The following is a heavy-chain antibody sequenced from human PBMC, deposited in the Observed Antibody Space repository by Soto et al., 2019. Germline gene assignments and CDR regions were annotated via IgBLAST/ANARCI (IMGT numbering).Heavy chain of an antibody. J-gene: IGHJ3*02. D-gene: IGHD3-22*01. Sequence: VQLLESGGGLVQPGGSLRLSCAASGFTFSSYAMSWVRQAPGKGLEWVSAISGSGGSTYYADSVKGRFTISRDNSKNTLYLQMNSLRAEDTAVYYCAKDRGDYYDSSGYPYDAFDIWGQGTMVTVSS. CDR3: AKDRGDYYDSSGYPYDAFDI. CDR1: GFTFSSYA. V-gene: IGHV3-23*01. CDR2: ISGSGGST.